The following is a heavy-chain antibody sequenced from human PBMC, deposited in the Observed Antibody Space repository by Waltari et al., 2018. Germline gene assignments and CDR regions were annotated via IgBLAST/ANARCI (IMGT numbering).Heavy chain of an antibody. CDR2: INPNSGGT. CDR1: GYTFTGYY. V-gene: IGHV1-2*02. J-gene: IGHJ6*03. D-gene: IGHD6-13*01. Sequence: QVQLVQSGAEVKKPGASVKVSCKASGYTFTGYYMHWVRQAPGQGLEWMGWINPNSGGTNYAQKFQGSVTMTRDTSISTAYMELSRLRSDDTAVYYCASTLAYSSSWYMYYMDVWGKGTTVTVSS. CDR3: ASTLAYSSSWYMYYMDV.